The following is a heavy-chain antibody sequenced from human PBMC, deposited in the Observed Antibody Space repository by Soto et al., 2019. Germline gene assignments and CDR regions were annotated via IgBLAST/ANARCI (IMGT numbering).Heavy chain of an antibody. V-gene: IGHV1-69*01. CDR2: IIPIFGKA. CDR3: ARTTADYDFLSRSGKAPYGCYHGMDV. J-gene: IGHJ6*02. Sequence: QVQLVQSGAEVKTPGSSVKVSCKTSGGSFSSSAITWVRQAPGQGLEWMGGIIPIFGKANYAKKFKGRVTTNAGETTSTVYMELNSLRSEDTAVYYCARTTADYDFLSRSGKAPYGCYHGMDVWGQGTTVTVSS. CDR1: GGSFSSSA. D-gene: IGHD3-3*01.